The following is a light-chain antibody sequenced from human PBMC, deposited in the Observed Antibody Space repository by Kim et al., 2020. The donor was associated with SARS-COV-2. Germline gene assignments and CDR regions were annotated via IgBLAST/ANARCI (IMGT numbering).Light chain of an antibody. J-gene: IGKJ4*01. Sequence: IVMTQSPATLSVSPGEGVTLFCRADQSVKNNLAWYQQQPGQAPRLLIHGTFSRAAGVPARFSGSGSGTEFTLTISSLQSEDSAVYYCQQYNDWPLITFGGGTKVDIK. CDR3: QQYNDWPLIT. V-gene: IGKV3-15*01. CDR1: QSVKNN. CDR2: GTF.